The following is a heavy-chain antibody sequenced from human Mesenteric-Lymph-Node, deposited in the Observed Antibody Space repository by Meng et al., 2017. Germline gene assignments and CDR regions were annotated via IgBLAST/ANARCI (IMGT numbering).Heavy chain of an antibody. J-gene: IGHJ4*02. Sequence: GESLKISCAASGFTFSSYWMHWVRQAPGKGLVWVSRINSDGSSTSYADSVKGRFTISRDDSKNTLYLQMNSLKTEDSAVYYCTAGPARCSTTSCMGFLNYWGQGTLVTVSS. CDR2: INSDGSST. CDR1: GFTFSSYW. D-gene: IGHD2-2*01. CDR3: TAGPARCSTTSCMGFLNY. V-gene: IGHV3-74*01.